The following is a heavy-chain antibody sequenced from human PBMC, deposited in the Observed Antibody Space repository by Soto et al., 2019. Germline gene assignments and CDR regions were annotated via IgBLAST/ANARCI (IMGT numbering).Heavy chain of an antibody. Sequence: ASVKVSCKASGYTFTNYDITWVRQAPGQGLEWMGWISAYNGDTNYAQQLQGRVTMTTDTSTSTAYMELRSLRSDDTAVYYCAREGQAPYYYYGMDVWGQGTAVTVSS. V-gene: IGHV1-18*01. CDR1: GYTFTNYD. CDR2: ISAYNGDT. J-gene: IGHJ6*02. CDR3: AREGQAPYYYYGMDV.